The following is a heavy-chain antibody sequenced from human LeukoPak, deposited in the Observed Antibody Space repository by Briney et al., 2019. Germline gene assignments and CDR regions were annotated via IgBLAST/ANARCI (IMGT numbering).Heavy chain of an antibody. CDR2: ISGSGGST. J-gene: IGHJ4*02. CDR1: GFTFSSYA. CDR3: AKGYSSGWKLDYFDY. Sequence: GGSLRPSCAASGFTFSSYAMSWVRQAPGKGLEWVSVISGSGGSTYYAGSVKGRFTISRDNFKNTLYLQMNSLRAEDTAVYYCAKGYSSGWKLDYFDYWGQGTLVTVSS. V-gene: IGHV3-23*01. D-gene: IGHD6-19*01.